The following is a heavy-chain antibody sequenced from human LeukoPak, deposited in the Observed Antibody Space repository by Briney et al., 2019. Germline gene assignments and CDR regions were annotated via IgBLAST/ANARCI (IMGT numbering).Heavy chain of an antibody. D-gene: IGHD1-26*01. Sequence: SETLSLTCTISGDSISNSNNYWGWIRQPPGKGLEWIGSIYYRGNTYYNPSLKSRVSISVDTSKNQFSLELTSVTAADTAVYYCARLSISGSYFGDYWGQGALVTVSP. CDR1: GDSISNSNNY. J-gene: IGHJ4*02. V-gene: IGHV4-39*01. CDR3: ARLSISGSYFGDY. CDR2: IYYRGNT.